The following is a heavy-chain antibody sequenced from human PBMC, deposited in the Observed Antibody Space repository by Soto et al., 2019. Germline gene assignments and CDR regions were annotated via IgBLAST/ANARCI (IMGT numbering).Heavy chain of an antibody. CDR3: VRGNYYSTRPSFDY. J-gene: IGHJ4*02. V-gene: IGHV1-2*04. Sequence: QMHLVQSGAEVKKPGASVRVSCKASGYTFTGYFIHWVRQAPGQGLEWMGWINPNNGGTKYAQNFQGWVTMTRDTSITTAYLELSRLSSDDTAVYYCVRGNYYSTRPSFDYWGQGTLVTVSS. CDR1: GYTFTGYF. CDR2: INPNNGGT. D-gene: IGHD1-26*01.